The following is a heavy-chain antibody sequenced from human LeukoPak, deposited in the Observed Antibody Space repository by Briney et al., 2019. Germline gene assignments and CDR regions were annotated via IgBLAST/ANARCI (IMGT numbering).Heavy chain of an antibody. D-gene: IGHD1-26*01. CDR2: LFHTGET. CDR1: DGSISSSSYY. J-gene: IGHJ4*02. V-gene: IGHV4-39*01. Sequence: SETLSLTCIVSDGSISSSSYYWGWIRQPPGKGLEWIGNLFHTGETFYNPSLNSRVTISVDTSKSQFSLRLSSVTAADTAVYYCARTDSGRYSYFDYWGQGTLVTVSS. CDR3: ARTDSGRYSYFDY.